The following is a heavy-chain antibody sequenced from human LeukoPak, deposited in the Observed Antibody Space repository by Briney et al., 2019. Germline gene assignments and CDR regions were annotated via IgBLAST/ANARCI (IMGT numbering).Heavy chain of an antibody. CDR1: GYTFTSYG. D-gene: IGHD6-19*01. CDR3: ASGKIAVAGYRGVPFAFDY. J-gene: IGHJ4*02. V-gene: IGHV1-18*01. CDR2: ISAYSGNT. Sequence: ASVKVSCKASGYTFTSYGISWVRQAPGQGLEWMGWISAYSGNTNYAQKLQGRVTMTTDTSTSTAYMELRSLRSDDTAVYYCASGKIAVAGYRGVPFAFDYWGQGTLVTVSS.